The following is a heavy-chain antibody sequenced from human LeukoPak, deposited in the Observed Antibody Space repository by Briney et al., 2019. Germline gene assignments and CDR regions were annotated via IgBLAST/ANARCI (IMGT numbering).Heavy chain of an antibody. Sequence: SETLSLTCAVYGGSLSGHYWSWIRQPPGKGLEWIGEINHSGSTNYNPSLKSRGTISVDTSKSQFSLKLSSVTAADTAVYYCAIDVLRYFDWRYYYYGMDVWGQGTTVTVSS. CDR3: AIDVLRYFDWRYYYYGMDV. CDR2: INHSGST. V-gene: IGHV4-34*01. D-gene: IGHD3-9*01. J-gene: IGHJ6*02. CDR1: GGSLSGHY.